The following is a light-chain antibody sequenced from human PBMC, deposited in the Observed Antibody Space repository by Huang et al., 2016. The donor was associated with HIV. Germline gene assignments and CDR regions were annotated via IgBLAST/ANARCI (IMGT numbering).Light chain of an antibody. CDR3: QQSYSSLLS. V-gene: IGKV1-39*01. J-gene: IGKJ4*01. CDR2: AAS. Sequence: DIQMTQSPSSLSASVGDRVIMTCRASQTITTYLNWYQQRPGKAPKLLIYAASSLQSGVPSRFSGSGSGTDFTLTISSLQPEDFATYYCQQSYSSLLSCGGGTKVEIK. CDR1: QTITTY.